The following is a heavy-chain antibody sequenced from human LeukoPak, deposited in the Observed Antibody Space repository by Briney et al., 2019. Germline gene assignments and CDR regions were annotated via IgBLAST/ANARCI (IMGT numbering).Heavy chain of an antibody. CDR3: EREGGILKYFDY. D-gene: IGHD3-16*01. CDR2: IWYDGSNK. V-gene: IGHV3-33*01. Sequence: GGSLRLSCAASGFTFSSYGMHWVRQAPGKGLEWVAVIWYDGSNKYYAVSVKGRFTISRDNSKNTLYLQMNSLRAEDTAVYYCEREGGILKYFDYWGQGTLVTVSS. CDR1: GFTFSSYG. J-gene: IGHJ4*02.